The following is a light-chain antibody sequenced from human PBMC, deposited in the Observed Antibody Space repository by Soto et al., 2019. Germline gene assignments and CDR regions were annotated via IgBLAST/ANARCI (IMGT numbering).Light chain of an antibody. CDR3: MQGTHWPPT. CDR1: QSLVYSDGNAY. CDR2: RAS. V-gene: IGKV2-30*01. J-gene: IGKJ1*01. Sequence: DVVMTQSPLSLPVTLGQPASISCRSSQSLVYSDGNAYLNWFQQRPGQSPRRLIYRASNRDSGVPDKFSGSGSGTDFTLKISRVEAEDVGIYYCMQGTHWPPTFGQGTKVEVK.